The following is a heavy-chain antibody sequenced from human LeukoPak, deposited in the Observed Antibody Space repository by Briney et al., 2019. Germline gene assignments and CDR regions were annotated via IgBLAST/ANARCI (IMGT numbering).Heavy chain of an antibody. D-gene: IGHD5-18*01. V-gene: IGHV4-59*01. CDR3: AREAGYRYGFDY. J-gene: IGHJ4*02. Sequence: SETLSLTCTVSGGSISSYYWSWIRQPPGKGLEWIGYVYNSGSTNYNPSLKSRVTISVDTSKNQFSLKLSSVTAADTALYYCAREAGYRYGFDYWGQGILVTVSS. CDR2: VYNSGST. CDR1: GGSISSYY.